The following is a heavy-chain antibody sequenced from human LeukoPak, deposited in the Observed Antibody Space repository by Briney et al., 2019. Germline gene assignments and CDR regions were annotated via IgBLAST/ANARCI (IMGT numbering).Heavy chain of an antibody. J-gene: IGHJ6*02. Sequence: GGSLRLSCAASGFTFSSYAMHWARQAPGKGLEWVAVISYDGSSKYYADSVKGRFTISRDNSKNTLYLQMNSLRAEDTAVYYCARDVDSSGYFPEYYYYGTDVWGQGTTVTVSS. D-gene: IGHD3-22*01. V-gene: IGHV3-30-3*01. CDR1: GFTFSSYA. CDR3: ARDVDSSGYFPEYYYYGTDV. CDR2: ISYDGSSK.